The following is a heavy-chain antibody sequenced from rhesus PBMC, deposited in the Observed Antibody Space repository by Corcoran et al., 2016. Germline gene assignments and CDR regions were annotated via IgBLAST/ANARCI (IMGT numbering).Heavy chain of an antibody. Sequence: VQLQESGPGLLKPSETLSLTCAVSGGSISGGYGWGWIRQPPGKGLEGIGSIYSSSGNTYYNPSLKSRVTISADTSKNQVSLKLSSVTAADTAVYYCARNGVIMGYYYGWDSWGQGVVVTVSS. J-gene: IGHJ6*01. V-gene: IGHV4S7*01. CDR1: GGSISGGYG. CDR2: IYSSSGNT. D-gene: IGHD3-34*01. CDR3: ARNGVIMGYYYGWDS.